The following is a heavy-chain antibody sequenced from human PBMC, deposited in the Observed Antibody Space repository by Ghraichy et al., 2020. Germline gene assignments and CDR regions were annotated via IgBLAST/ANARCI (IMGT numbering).Heavy chain of an antibody. CDR1: GFTFSSYW. CDR2: IKQDGSEK. CDR3: ARVGGVVSRKYYFDY. J-gene: IGHJ4*02. V-gene: IGHV3-7*03. Sequence: LSLTCAASGFTFSSYWMSWVRQAPGKGLEWVANIKQDGSEKYYVDSVKGRFTISRDNAKNSLYLQMNSLRAEDTAVYYCARVGGVVSRKYYFDYWGQGTLVTVSS. D-gene: IGHD2-8*02.